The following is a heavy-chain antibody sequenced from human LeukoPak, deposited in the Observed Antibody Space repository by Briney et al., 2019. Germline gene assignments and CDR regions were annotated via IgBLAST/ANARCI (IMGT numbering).Heavy chain of an antibody. CDR3: AVNSNSGTYPT. V-gene: IGHV3-7*01. Sequence: GGSLRLSCAASGFTFSSYWMSWVRQAPGKGLEWVANIKQDGSEKTYVDSVKGRFTISRDNAKNSLYMQMNSLRGEDTAVYYCAVNSNSGTYPTWGQGTLVTISS. J-gene: IGHJ5*02. CDR2: IKQDGSEK. CDR1: GFTFSSYW. D-gene: IGHD3-10*01.